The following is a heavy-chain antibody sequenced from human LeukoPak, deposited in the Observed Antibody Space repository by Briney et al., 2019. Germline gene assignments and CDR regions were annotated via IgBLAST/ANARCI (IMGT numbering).Heavy chain of an antibody. CDR1: GGSINTYY. V-gene: IGHV4-59*01. D-gene: IGHD1-26*01. CDR3: ARDLAADYYGDAFDI. J-gene: IGHJ3*02. CDR2: IYYSGST. Sequence: ASETLSLTCTVSGGSINTYYWSWIRQPPGKGLEWIGYIYYSGSTSYNPSLKSRVTISVDTSKNQFSLKLSSVTAADTAVYYCARDLAADYYGDAFDIWGQGTMVTVSS.